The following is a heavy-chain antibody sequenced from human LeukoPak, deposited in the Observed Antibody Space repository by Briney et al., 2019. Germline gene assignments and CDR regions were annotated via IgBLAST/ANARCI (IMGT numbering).Heavy chain of an antibody. Sequence: QTGGSLRLSCAASGFTFSRYAMHWVRQAPGKGLEWVAFIRYDGNKKYYADSVRGRFTTSSDTTKNSLYLQMNSLRAEDTADYYSSPAIIGYWGQGTLVTVST. CDR3: SPAIIGY. D-gene: IGHD2-21*02. CDR1: GFTFSRYA. J-gene: IGHJ4*02. CDR2: IRYDGNKK. V-gene: IGHV3-30*02.